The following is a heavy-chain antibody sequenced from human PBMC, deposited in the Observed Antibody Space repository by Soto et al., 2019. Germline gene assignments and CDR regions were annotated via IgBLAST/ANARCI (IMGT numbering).Heavy chain of an antibody. Sequence: QVQLVQSGAEVKKPGDSVKVSCKASGYIFTAYGINWMRQAPGRGLEWVGWISPYNGHTSVSQNVRGRVTLTTDTPTRTAYMQLMSLTSDDTAIYFCARTKDGDYWGQGTQVTVSS. J-gene: IGHJ4*02. V-gene: IGHV1-18*01. CDR1: GYIFTAYG. CDR3: ARTKDGDY. CDR2: ISPYNGHT.